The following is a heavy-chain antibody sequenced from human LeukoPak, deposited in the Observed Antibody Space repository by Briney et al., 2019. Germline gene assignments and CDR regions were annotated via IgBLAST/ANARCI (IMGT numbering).Heavy chain of an antibody. J-gene: IGHJ5*02. CDR3: VTEPGYCTGGRCYGGWFDP. D-gene: IGHD2-15*01. CDR2: INHSGNT. CDR1: GGSFSGYY. V-gene: IGHV4-34*01. Sequence: SETLSLTCAVYGGSFSGYYWSWIRQAPGKGLEWIGEINHSGNTNYNPSLKSRVTISLDTSKNQFSLKLNSVTAADTDVYYCVTEPGYCTGGRCYGGWFDPWGQGTLVTVSS.